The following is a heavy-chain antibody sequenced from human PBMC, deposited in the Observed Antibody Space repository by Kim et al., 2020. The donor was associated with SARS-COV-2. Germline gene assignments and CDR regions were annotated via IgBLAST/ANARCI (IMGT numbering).Heavy chain of an antibody. J-gene: IGHJ4*02. CDR3: ARGKAAAGKAYYFDY. CDR2: IYYSGST. V-gene: IGHV4-31*03. Sequence: SETLSLTCTVSGGSISSGGYYWSWIRQHPGKGLEWIGYIYYSGSTYYNPSLKSRVTISVDTSKNQFSLKLSSVTAADTAVYYCARGKAAAGKAYYFDYWGQGTLVTVSS. D-gene: IGHD6-13*01. CDR1: GGSISSGGYY.